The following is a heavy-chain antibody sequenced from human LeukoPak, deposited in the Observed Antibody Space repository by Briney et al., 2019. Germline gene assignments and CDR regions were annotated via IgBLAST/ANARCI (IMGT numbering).Heavy chain of an antibody. J-gene: IGHJ4*02. CDR3: ARRGSGYGYDY. V-gene: IGHV1-46*01. CDR2: INPSDGNT. D-gene: IGHD5-18*01. CDR1: GYTFTSNF. Sequence: ASVKVSCKASGYTFTSNFMHWVRQAPGQGLEWMGIINPSDGNTNYAQKFQGRVTMTRDTSTSTGYMELSSLTSDDTAVYYCARRGSGYGYDYWGQGTLVTVSS.